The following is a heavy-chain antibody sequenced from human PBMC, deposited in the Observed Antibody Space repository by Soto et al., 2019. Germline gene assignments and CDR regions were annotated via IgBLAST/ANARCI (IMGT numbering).Heavy chain of an antibody. V-gene: IGHV4-61*01. Sequence: PSETLSLTCTVSGGSVSSGSYYWSWIRQPPGKGLEWIGYIYYSGSTNYNPSLKSRVTISVDTSKNQFSLKLSSVTAADTAVYYCTTDWGYSAIFTSPSHPDCFDDWGHGTLVTVSS. CDR1: GGSVSSGSYY. CDR2: IYYSGST. J-gene: IGHJ4*01. CDR3: TTDWGYSAIFTSPSHPDCFDD. D-gene: IGHD3-9*01.